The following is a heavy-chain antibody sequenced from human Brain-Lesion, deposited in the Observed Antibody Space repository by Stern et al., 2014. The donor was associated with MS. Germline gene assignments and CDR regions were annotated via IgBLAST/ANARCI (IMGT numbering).Heavy chain of an antibody. D-gene: IGHD1-14*01. CDR2: IYHSGST. CDR3: ARDSRKWGDSYLDY. Sequence: VQLVQSGPGLVKPSETLSLTCTLSGGSVRGGSHYWSWIRHPPGKGREWSGYIYHSGSTKYNPSLKSRVTISVDVSKDQFSLRLTSVTAADTAVYYCARDSRKWGDSYLDYWGQGTLVTVSS. CDR1: GGSVRGGSHY. V-gene: IGHV4-61*01. J-gene: IGHJ4*02.